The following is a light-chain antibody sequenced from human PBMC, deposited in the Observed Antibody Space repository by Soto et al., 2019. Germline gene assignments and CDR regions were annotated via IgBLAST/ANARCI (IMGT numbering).Light chain of an antibody. J-gene: IGKJ4*01. CDR3: QQFNSSAFT. Sequence: DIQLTQSPSFLSASVGDRLTITCRSSQDIRSSLAWYQQTPGKAPNLLIYTVSTLHSGVPSRFIGSRSGTEFTLTISSLQPEDFATYYCQQFNSSAFTFGGGTKVEI. CDR1: QDIRSS. V-gene: IGKV1-9*01. CDR2: TVS.